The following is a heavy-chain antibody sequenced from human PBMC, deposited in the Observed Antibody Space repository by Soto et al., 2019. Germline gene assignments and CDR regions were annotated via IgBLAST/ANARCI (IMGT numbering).Heavy chain of an antibody. J-gene: IGHJ4*02. CDR2: ISPKSTYT. Sequence: QVHLVESGGGLVKPGGSLRLSCATSGFPVSDYYMSWIRQAPGKGLEWLSHISPKSTYTNYADSVKGRFTISRDNTKSSLFLQMNSLGVEDTAVYYCVRGGGGGLFEHWGQGVLVTVSS. CDR3: VRGGGGGLFEH. D-gene: IGHD2-21*01. V-gene: IGHV3-11*06. CDR1: GFPVSDYY.